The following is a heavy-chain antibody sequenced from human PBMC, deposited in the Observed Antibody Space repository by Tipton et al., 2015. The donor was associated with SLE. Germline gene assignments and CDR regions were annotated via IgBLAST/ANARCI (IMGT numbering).Heavy chain of an antibody. D-gene: IGHD1-1*01. J-gene: IGHJ6*03. CDR1: GFTFSNYA. CDR2: IRHDSSRT. V-gene: IGHV3-23*01. Sequence: SLRLSCTASGFTFSNYAMTWVRQAPGKGLEWVSTIRHDSSRTFYADSVKGRFTISRDNSKNTLFLQMNSLRAEDTAVYYCAKDKLDHYYMDVWGTGTTVTVSS. CDR3: AKDKLDHYYMDV.